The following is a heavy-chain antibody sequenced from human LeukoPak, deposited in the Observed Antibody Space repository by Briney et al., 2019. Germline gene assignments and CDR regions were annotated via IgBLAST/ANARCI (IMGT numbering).Heavy chain of an antibody. D-gene: IGHD3-10*02. V-gene: IGHV3-23*01. CDR1: GFTFSSYG. J-gene: IGHJ6*04. Sequence: GGSLRLFYAASGFTFSSYGMGWVRQAPGKGLEWVSDISGSGGSTYYADSVKGRFTISRDNAKHSLYLQMNSLRAEDTAVYYCAELGITMIGGVWGKGTTVTISS. CDR2: ISGSGGST. CDR3: AELGITMIGGV.